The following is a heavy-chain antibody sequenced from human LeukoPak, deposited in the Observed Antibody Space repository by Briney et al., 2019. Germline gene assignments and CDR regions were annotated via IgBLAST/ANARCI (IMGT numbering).Heavy chain of an antibody. CDR1: GGSFRGYY. CDR3: ARVSCSGGSCYLKGRDYFDY. J-gene: IGHJ4*02. D-gene: IGHD2-15*01. Sequence: PSETLSLTRAVYGGSFRGYYWSCIRQPPRKGLEWSGEINHNWITHDHPSLKTRVTISVDTSKNQSFLTLSSVTAADTAVYYCARVSCSGGSCYLKGRDYFDYWGQGTLVTVSS. CDR2: INHNWIT. V-gene: IGHV4-34*01.